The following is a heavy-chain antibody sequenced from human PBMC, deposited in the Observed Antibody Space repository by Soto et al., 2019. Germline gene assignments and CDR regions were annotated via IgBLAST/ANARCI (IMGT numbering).Heavy chain of an antibody. CDR2: IGSSGSTI. V-gene: IGHV3-48*03. D-gene: IGHD1-7*01. J-gene: IGHJ4*02. Sequence: GGSLRLSCAASGFTFSSYEMNWVRQAPGKGLEWVSYIGSSGSTIYYADSVKGRFTISRDNAKNSLYLQMNSLRAEDTAVYYCARDRGNWNYSSWGQGTLVTVSS. CDR3: ARDRGNWNYSS. CDR1: GFTFSSYE.